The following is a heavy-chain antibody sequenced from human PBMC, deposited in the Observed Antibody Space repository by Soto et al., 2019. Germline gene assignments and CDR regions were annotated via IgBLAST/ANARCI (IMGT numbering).Heavy chain of an antibody. Sequence: GGSLRLSCAASGFTFSSYWMHWVRQAPGKGLEWVSAISGSGGSTYYADSVKGRFTISRDNSKNTLYLQMNSLRAEDTAVYYCAKSDYGDPNLYYYYYYYMDVWGKGTTVTVSS. CDR3: AKSDYGDPNLYYYYYYYMDV. J-gene: IGHJ6*03. D-gene: IGHD4-17*01. CDR1: GFTFSSYW. V-gene: IGHV3-23*01. CDR2: ISGSGGST.